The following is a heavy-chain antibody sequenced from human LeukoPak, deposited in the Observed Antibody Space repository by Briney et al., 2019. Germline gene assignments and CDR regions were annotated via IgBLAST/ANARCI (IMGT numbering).Heavy chain of an antibody. Sequence: GGSLRLSCAASGFTFSSYAMHWVRQAPGKGLEWVAVISYDGSNKYYADSVKGRFTISRDNSKNTLYLQMNSLRAEDTAVYYCARENDSLGELSSGRMTYFDYWGQGTLVTVSS. CDR3: ARENDSLGELSSGRMTYFDY. CDR1: GFTFSSYA. D-gene: IGHD3-16*02. CDR2: ISYDGSNK. J-gene: IGHJ4*02. V-gene: IGHV3-30-3*01.